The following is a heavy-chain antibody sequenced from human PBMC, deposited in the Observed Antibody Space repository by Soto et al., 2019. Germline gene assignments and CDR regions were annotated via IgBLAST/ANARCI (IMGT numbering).Heavy chain of an antibody. CDR2: ISGSGGST. CDR3: AKDPQWELPSYFDY. V-gene: IGHV3-23*01. J-gene: IGHJ4*02. CDR1: GFTFSSYS. D-gene: IGHD1-26*01. Sequence: GSRNLSCAASGFTFSSYSMNWVRQAPGKGLEWVSAISGSGGSTYYADSVKGRFTISRDNSKNTLYLQMNSLRAEDTAVYYCAKDPQWELPSYFDYWGQGTLVPVSS.